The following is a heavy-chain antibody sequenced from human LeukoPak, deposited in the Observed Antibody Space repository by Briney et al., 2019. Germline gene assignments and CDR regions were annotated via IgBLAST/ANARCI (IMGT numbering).Heavy chain of an antibody. J-gene: IGHJ4*02. Sequence: ASVKVSCKASGGTFSSYAISWVRQAPGQGLEWMGRIIPILGIANYAQKFQGRVTITADKSTSTAYMELSSLKSEDTAVYYCAREEDYYGSGSFNMLGIDYWGQGTLVTVSS. CDR3: AREEDYYGSGSFNMLGIDY. CDR1: GGTFSSYA. D-gene: IGHD3-10*01. CDR2: IIPILGIA. V-gene: IGHV1-69*04.